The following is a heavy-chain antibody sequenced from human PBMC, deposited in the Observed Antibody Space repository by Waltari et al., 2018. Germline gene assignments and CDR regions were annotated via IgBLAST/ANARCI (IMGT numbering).Heavy chain of an antibody. CDR3: ARGGSSSWYLSYYYYGMDL. J-gene: IGHJ6*02. V-gene: IGHV4-4*07. D-gene: IGHD6-13*01. Sequence: QVQLQESGPGLVRPSETLSLTCTVSGGSINRYYWSWIRQPAGKGLEWIGRIYSTGSTNYNPSLSSRVTMSVDTSNNQFSLKLNSVTAEDTAVYYCARGGSSSWYLSYYYYGMDLWGQGTTVTVSS. CDR1: GGSINRYY. CDR2: IYSTGST.